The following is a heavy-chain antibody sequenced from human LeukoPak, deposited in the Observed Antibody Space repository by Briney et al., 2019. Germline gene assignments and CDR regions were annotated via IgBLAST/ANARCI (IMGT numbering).Heavy chain of an antibody. CDR2: ISGSGGST. V-gene: IGHV3-23*01. Sequence: GGSLRLSCAASGFTFSSYAMNWVRQAPGKGLEWVSTISGSGGSTYYADSVKGRFTISRDNAKSSLYLQMNSLRPEDTAVYYCARDTDYAFDVWGQGTMVTVSS. CDR1: GFTFSSYA. CDR3: ARDTDYAFDV. J-gene: IGHJ3*01.